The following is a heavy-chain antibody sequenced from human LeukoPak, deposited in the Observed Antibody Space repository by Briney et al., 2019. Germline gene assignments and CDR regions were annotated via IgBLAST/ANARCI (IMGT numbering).Heavy chain of an antibody. CDR3: ARDKAVTTELTQYFHH. CDR2: IIPILGIA. Sequence: SVKVSCKASGGTFSSYAISWVRQAPGQGLEWMGRIIPILGIANYAQKFQGRVTITADKSTSTAYMELNSLRAEDTAVYYCARDKAVTTELTQYFHHWGQGTLVTVSS. D-gene: IGHD4-11*01. V-gene: IGHV1-69*04. CDR1: GGTFSSYA. J-gene: IGHJ1*01.